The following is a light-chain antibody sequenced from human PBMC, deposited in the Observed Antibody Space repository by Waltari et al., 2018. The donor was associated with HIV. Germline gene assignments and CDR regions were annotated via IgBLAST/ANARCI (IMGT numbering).Light chain of an antibody. V-gene: IGLV2-8*01. CDR1: SSDVGGYNY. J-gene: IGLJ2*01. CDR2: EVT. CDR3: SSYAGSNKLV. Sequence: QSALTQPPSASGSPGQSVTISFTGTSSDVGGYNYVSWYQQHPGNAPKLIIYEVTERPSGVPDRFAGSKSGNTASLTVSGLQAEDEADYYCSSYAGSNKLVFGGGTKLTVV.